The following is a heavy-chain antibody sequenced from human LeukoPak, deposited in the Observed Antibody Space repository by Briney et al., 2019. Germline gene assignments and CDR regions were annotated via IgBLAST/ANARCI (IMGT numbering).Heavy chain of an antibody. V-gene: IGHV3-74*01. J-gene: IGHJ4*02. CDR1: GFTFSSYR. CDR2: IASDGSST. CDR3: ARGRPHGNDY. Sequence: GGSLRLSCAASGFTFSSYRMNWVRQAPGKGLVWISRIASDGSSTTYADSVKGRFSISRDNAKNTLYLQMNSLRVEDTAVYYCARGRPHGNDYWGQGTLVTVSS. D-gene: IGHD4-23*01.